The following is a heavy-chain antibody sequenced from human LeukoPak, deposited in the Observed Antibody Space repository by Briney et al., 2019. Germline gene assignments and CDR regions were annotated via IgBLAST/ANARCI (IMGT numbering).Heavy chain of an antibody. CDR1: GFTFSSYA. V-gene: IGHV3-30-3*01. CDR3: AKGGSVTAPDDAFDI. CDR2: ISYDGSNK. Sequence: GRSLRLPCAASGFTFSSYAMHWVRQAPGKGLEWVAVISYDGSNKYYADSVKGRFTISRDNSKNTLYLQMNSLRAEDTAVYYCAKGGSVTAPDDAFDIWGQGTTVTVSS. D-gene: IGHD5/OR15-5a*01. J-gene: IGHJ3*02.